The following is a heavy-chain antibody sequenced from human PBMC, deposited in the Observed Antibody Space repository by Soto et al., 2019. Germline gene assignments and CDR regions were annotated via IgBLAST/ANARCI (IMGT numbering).Heavy chain of an antibody. CDR3: ARVAGHGSGWYAFDY. J-gene: IGHJ4*02. Sequence: EVQLVESGGGLVQPGGSLRLSCAASGFTVSSNYMSWVRQAPGKGLEWVSIIYSGGKTYYADSVQGRFTISRDTSKNTLYLQMNSLRAEDTAVYYCARVAGHGSGWYAFDYWGQGTLVTVSS. V-gene: IGHV3-66*01. CDR1: GFTVSSNY. D-gene: IGHD6-19*01. CDR2: IYSGGKT.